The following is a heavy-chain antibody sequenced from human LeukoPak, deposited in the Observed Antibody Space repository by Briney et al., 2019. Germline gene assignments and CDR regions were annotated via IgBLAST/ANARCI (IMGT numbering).Heavy chain of an antibody. J-gene: IGHJ4*02. D-gene: IGHD6-13*01. CDR1: GFTFSSYG. CDR3: AKDTGGPPRASSLLN. CDR2: IWYDGSNK. V-gene: IGHV3-33*06. Sequence: GGSLRLSCAASGFTFSSYGMHWVRQAPGKGLEWVAVIWYDGSNKYYADSVKGRFTIYRDNSKNKLYLQMNSLRAENTAVYYCAKDTGGPPRASSLLNWGQGTLVTVSS.